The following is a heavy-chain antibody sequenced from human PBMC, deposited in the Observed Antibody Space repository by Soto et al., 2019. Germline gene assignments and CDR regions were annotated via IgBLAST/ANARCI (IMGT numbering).Heavy chain of an antibody. Sequence: AASVKVSCKASGYTFTSYGISWVRQAPGQGLEWMGWISAYSDNTNYAQKLQGRVTMTTDTSTSTAYMELRSLRSDDTAVYYCARGPPTSCGGAYCFSHYFDYWGQGTLVTVSS. D-gene: IGHD2-21*01. V-gene: IGHV1-18*01. CDR1: GYTFTSYG. J-gene: IGHJ4*02. CDR3: ARGPPTSCGGAYCFSHYFDY. CDR2: ISAYSDNT.